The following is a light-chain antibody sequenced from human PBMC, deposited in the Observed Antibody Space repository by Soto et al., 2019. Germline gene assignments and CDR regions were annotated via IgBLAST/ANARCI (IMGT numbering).Light chain of an antibody. CDR3: SSYTSRTTNWV. J-gene: IGLJ3*02. V-gene: IGLV2-14*01. CDR2: EVS. CDR1: SSDVGGYNY. Sequence: QSALTQPASVSGSPGQSITISCTGTSSDVGGYNYVSWYQQHPGKAPKLMIYEVSNRPSGVSYRFSGSKSGNTASLTISGLQAEDEADYYCSSYTSRTTNWVFGGGTQLTVL.